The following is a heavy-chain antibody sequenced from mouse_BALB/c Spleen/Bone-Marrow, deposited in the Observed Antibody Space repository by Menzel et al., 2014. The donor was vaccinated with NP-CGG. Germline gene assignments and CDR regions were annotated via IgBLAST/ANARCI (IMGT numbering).Heavy chain of an antibody. D-gene: IGHD1-1*02. CDR3: ARGWGSWYFDV. CDR1: GFSLTSYG. CDR2: IWAGGST. J-gene: IGHJ1*01. V-gene: IGHV2-9*02. Sequence: QVQLKQSGPGLVAPSQSLSITCTVSGFSLTSYGLHWVRQPPGKGLEWPGVIWAGGSTNYNSALMSRLSISKDNPKSQVFLKMNSLQTDDTAMSYCARGWGSWYFDVWGAGTTVTVSS.